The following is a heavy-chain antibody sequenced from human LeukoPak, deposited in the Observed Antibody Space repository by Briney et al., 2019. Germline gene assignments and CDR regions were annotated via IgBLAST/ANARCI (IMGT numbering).Heavy chain of an antibody. CDR3: ARERFYGDPGLDI. Sequence: ASVKVSCKASGYTFTGYYMHWVRQAPGQGLEWMGWINPNSGGTNYAQKFQGWVTMTRDTSISTAYMELSRLRSDDTAVYYCARERFYGDPGLDIWGQGTMVTVSS. D-gene: IGHD4-17*01. J-gene: IGHJ3*02. CDR1: GYTFTGYY. CDR2: INPNSGGT. V-gene: IGHV1-2*04.